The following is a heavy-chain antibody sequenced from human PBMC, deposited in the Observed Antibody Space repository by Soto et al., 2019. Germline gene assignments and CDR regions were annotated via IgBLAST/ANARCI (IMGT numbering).Heavy chain of an antibody. V-gene: IGHV2-26*01. CDR3: ARIRTGELLGAHDY. CDR2: IFSNDEK. J-gene: IGHJ4*02. CDR1: GFSLSNARMG. Sequence: QVTLKESGPVLVKPTETLTLTCTVSGFSLSNARMGVSWIRQPPGKALEWLAHIFSNDEKSYSSSLKSRLTISKDTSKSQVVLTMTNMDPVDTATYYCARIRTGELLGAHDYWGQGTLVTVSS. D-gene: IGHD1-26*01.